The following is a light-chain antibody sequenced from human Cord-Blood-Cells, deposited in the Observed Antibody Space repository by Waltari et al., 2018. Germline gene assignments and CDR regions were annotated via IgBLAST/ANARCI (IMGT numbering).Light chain of an antibody. V-gene: IGLV2-14*01. J-gene: IGLJ2*01. CDR3: SSYTSSSTL. CDR1: SSDVGGYNY. CDR2: DVS. Sequence: QSALTQPASVSGSPGQSITISCTGTSSDVGGYNYVSWYHQHPGKAPKLMIYDVSNRPSGVSNRFSGSKSGNTACLTISGLQAEDEADYYCSSYTSSSTLFGGGTKLTVL.